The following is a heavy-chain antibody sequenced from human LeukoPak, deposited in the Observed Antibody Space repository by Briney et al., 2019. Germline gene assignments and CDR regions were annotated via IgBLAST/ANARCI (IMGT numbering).Heavy chain of an antibody. Sequence: PSETLSLTCTVSGGSISSHFWSWIRQPPGKGLEWIAYVHYTGSTNYNPSLKSRVTISVDTSKNQFSLKLSSVTAADTAVYYCARHRAVAGFYYFDYWGQGTLVTVSS. V-gene: IGHV4-59*08. CDR2: VHYTGST. J-gene: IGHJ4*02. CDR1: GGSISSHF. CDR3: ARHRAVAGFYYFDY. D-gene: IGHD6-19*01.